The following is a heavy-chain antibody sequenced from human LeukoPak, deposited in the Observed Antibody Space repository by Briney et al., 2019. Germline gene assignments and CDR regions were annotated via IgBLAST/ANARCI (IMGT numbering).Heavy chain of an antibody. Sequence: PSETLSLTCAVYGGSFSGYYWSWTRQPPGKGLEWIGYIYYSGSTNYNPSLKSRVTISVDTSKNQFSLKLSSVTAADTAVYYCAREGSSDSGSYLFDYWGQGTLVTVSS. V-gene: IGHV4-59*01. CDR2: IYYSGST. CDR1: GGSFSGYY. J-gene: IGHJ4*02. D-gene: IGHD1-26*01. CDR3: AREGSSDSGSYLFDY.